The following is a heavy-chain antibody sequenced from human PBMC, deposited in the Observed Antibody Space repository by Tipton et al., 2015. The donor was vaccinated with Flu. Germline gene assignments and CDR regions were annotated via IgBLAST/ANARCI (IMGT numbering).Heavy chain of an antibody. V-gene: IGHV3-11*01. Sequence: SLRLSCAAFGITFRDYYMSWIRQAPGKGLEWISYISSSGITQTYADSVKGRFTISRDNARDSLYLQMDSLRADDTAIYYCVKEGLVFWGHGTQVTVSP. CDR1: GITFRDYY. CDR3: VKEGLVF. J-gene: IGHJ5*01. CDR2: ISSSGITQ.